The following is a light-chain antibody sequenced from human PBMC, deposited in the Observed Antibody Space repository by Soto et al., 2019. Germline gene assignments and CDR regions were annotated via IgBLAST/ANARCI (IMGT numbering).Light chain of an antibody. CDR2: AAS. Sequence: DIQMTQSPSFVSASVGDIVTISFRASQGITSWLAWYQQKPGKAPKLLIYAASSLQSGVPSRFSGSGSETDFTLTISSLQPKDFATYPCQQSYSTTWTFGQGTKVDIK. J-gene: IGKJ1*01. CDR1: QGITSW. V-gene: IGKV1-12*01. CDR3: QQSYSTTWT.